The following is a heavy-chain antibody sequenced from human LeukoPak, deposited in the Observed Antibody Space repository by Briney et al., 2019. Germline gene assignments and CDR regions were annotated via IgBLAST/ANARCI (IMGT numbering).Heavy chain of an antibody. J-gene: IGHJ4*02. CDR2: IKQDGSEK. CDR1: GVTFSSYW. CDR3: ARAGGSGWYEDY. V-gene: IGHV3-7*04. Sequence: GGSLRLSCAASGVTFSSYWMSWVRQAAGKGLEWVANIKQDGSEKYYVDSEKGGFTISRDNEKNSLYLQMNSLRAEDTAVYYCARAGGSGWYEDYWGQGTLVTVPS. D-gene: IGHD6-19*01.